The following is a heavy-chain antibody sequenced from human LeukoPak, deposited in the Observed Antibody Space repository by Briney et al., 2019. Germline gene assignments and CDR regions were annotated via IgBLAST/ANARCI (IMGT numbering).Heavy chain of an antibody. J-gene: IGHJ4*02. V-gene: IGHV4-59*08. Sequence: TPSETLSLTCTVSGGSISSYYWSWIRQPPGKGLEWIGYIYYSGSTNYNPSLKSRVTISVDTSKNQFSLKLSSVTAADTAVYYCARHGPQEQWLVRRWFDYWGQGTLVTVSS. CDR3: ARHGPQEQWLVRRWFDY. CDR2: IYYSGST. D-gene: IGHD6-19*01. CDR1: GGSISSYY.